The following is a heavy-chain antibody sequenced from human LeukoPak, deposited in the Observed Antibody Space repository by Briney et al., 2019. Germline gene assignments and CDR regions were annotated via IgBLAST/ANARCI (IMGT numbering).Heavy chain of an antibody. J-gene: IGHJ6*02. D-gene: IGHD2/OR15-2a*01. CDR3: AKYVSAKGPPYALDV. Sequence: PGGSLRLSCAASEFTFSSYAMQWVRQAPGKGLGWDSGISASGGSTWYADPAKGRFTISRDNSENTLYLQMNSLRAEDTAVYYCAKYVSAKGPPYALDVWGQGTTVTVSS. CDR1: EFTFSSYA. V-gene: IGHV3-23*01. CDR2: ISASGGST.